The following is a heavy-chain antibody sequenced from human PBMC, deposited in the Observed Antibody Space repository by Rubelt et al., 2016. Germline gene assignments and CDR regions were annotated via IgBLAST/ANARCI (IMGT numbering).Heavy chain of an antibody. D-gene: IGHD5-12*01. CDR2: INPSGGST. CDR3: ARVGRVATTPGRWFDP. CDR1: GYTFTSYG. V-gene: IGHV1-46*01. J-gene: IGHJ5*02. Sequence: QVQLVQSGAEVKKPGASVKVSCKASGYTFTSYGISWVRQAPGQGLEWMGIINPSGGSTSYAQKFQGSVTMTRDTATSTVYMELSSLRSEDTAVYYCARVGRVATTPGRWFDPWGQGTLVTVSS.